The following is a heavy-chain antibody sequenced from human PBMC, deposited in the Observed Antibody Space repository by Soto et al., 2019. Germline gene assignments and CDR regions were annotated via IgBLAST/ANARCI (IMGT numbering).Heavy chain of an antibody. V-gene: IGHV1-8*01. CDR1: GYTFTCYD. Sequence: ASVKVSFKASGYTFTCYDINWVRQATGQGLEWMGWMNPNSGNTGYAQKFQGRVTMTRNTSISTAYMELSSLRSEDTAVYYCARGVRGYSSGWSVYYYYMDVWGKGTTVTVSS. CDR2: MNPNSGNT. CDR3: ARGVRGYSSGWSVYYYYMDV. J-gene: IGHJ6*03. D-gene: IGHD6-13*01.